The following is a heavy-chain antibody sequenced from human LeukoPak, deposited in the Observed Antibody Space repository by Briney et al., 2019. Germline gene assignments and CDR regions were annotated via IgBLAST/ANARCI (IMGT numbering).Heavy chain of an antibody. CDR3: ATVGD. Sequence: WVRQAPGKGLEWVSGISWNSGSIGYADSVKGRFTISRDNAKNSLYLQMNSLRAEDTALYYCATVGDWGQGTLVTVSS. CDR2: ISWNSGSI. V-gene: IGHV3-9*01. J-gene: IGHJ4*02.